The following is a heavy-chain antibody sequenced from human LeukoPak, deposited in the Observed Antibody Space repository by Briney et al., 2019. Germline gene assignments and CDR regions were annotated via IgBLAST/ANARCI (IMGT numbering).Heavy chain of an antibody. Sequence: SGGSLRLSCAASGFTFSGYSMNWVRQAPGKGLEWVSYVVTSGTTTSYADSVKGRFTISRDNGKNSLYLQMNNLRDEDTAVYYCARILGLTLDYWGQGILVTVSS. D-gene: IGHD3-16*01. CDR2: VVTSGTTT. J-gene: IGHJ4*02. V-gene: IGHV3-48*02. CDR1: GFTFSGYS. CDR3: ARILGLTLDY.